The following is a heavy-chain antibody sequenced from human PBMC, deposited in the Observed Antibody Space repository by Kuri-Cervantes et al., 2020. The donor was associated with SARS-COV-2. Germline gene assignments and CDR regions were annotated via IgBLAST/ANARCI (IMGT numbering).Heavy chain of an antibody. Sequence: SETLSLTCTVSGGSISSSSYYWGWFRQPPGKGLEWIGSISYSGSTSYNPSLKCRVTIVVDKSTTQFSLKLSSVTAADTAVCYCARGGRDGYLYQFSGIFDYWGQGTLVTVSS. D-gene: IGHD5-24*01. V-gene: IGHV4-39*07. CDR3: ARGGRDGYLYQFSGIFDY. J-gene: IGHJ4*02. CDR2: ISYSGST. CDR1: GGSISSSSYY.